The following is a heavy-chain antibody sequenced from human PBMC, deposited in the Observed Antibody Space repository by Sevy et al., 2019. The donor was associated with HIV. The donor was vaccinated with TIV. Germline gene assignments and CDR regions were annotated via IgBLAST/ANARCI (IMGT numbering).Heavy chain of an antibody. V-gene: IGHV4-59*01. D-gene: IGHD3-10*01. CDR2: IYNNGST. J-gene: IGHJ4*02. CDR1: GDSFSNYY. CDR3: ARGKVLFDY. Sequence: SETLSLTCTVSGDSFSNYYWSWIRQSPGKGLEWIGYIYNNGSTNFNRSLKRRVTISVYTSKNQSSLKLNSVTAADTAVYYCARGKVLFDYWGQGTLVTVSS.